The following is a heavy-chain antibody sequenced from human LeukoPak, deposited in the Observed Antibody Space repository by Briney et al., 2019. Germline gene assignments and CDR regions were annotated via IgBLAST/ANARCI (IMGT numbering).Heavy chain of an antibody. D-gene: IGHD6-19*01. J-gene: IGHJ4*02. CDR3: ATKQWLAPPPDS. CDR1: GFTFSKYW. CDR2: INTDGTVT. V-gene: IGHV3-74*01. Sequence: VRSPRLSCAASGFTFSKYWMLWVRQAPGKGLESVSPINTDGTVTTYADYVKGRLTVSRDNADNTMFLQMNSVRDEDTAVYYCATKQWLAPPPDSWGQGTPVTVSS.